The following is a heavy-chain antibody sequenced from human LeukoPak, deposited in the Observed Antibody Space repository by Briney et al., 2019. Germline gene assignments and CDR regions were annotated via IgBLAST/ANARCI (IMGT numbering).Heavy chain of an antibody. CDR1: GFTFSSYA. Sequence: GGSLRLSCAASGFTFSSYAMHWVRQAPGKGLEYVSAISSNGGSTYYANSVKGRFTISRDNSKNTLYLQMGSLRAEDMAVYYCASTLRYFDWSDAFDIWGQGTMVTVSS. CDR3: ASTLRYFDWSDAFDI. J-gene: IGHJ3*02. CDR2: ISSNGGST. V-gene: IGHV3-64*01. D-gene: IGHD3-9*01.